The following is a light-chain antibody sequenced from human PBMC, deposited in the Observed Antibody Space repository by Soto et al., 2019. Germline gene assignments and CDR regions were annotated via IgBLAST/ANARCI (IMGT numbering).Light chain of an antibody. CDR3: SSYTTANTLE. J-gene: IGLJ2*01. V-gene: IGLV2-14*01. CDR1: GSDIGAYNY. CDR2: DVS. Sequence: QSALTQPASVSGSPGQSIAISCTGTGSDIGAYNYVSWYQQYPGKVPKLIIFDVSNRPSGVSDRFSGSKSGITASLTIYGLQAEDEADYYCSSYTTANTLEFGGGTKLTVL.